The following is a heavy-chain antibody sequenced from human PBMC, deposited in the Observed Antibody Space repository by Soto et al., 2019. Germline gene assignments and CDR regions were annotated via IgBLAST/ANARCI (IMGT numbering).Heavy chain of an antibody. CDR1: GFTFSRYA. D-gene: IGHD6-19*01. Sequence: GGSLRLSCAASGFTFSRYARSWVRQAPGKGLEWVSAISGSGGSTYYADSVKGRFTISRDNSKNTLYLQMNSLRAEDTAVYYCAKPTRQWLAYDAFDIWGQGTMVTVSS. CDR3: AKPTRQWLAYDAFDI. V-gene: IGHV3-23*01. J-gene: IGHJ3*02. CDR2: ISGSGGST.